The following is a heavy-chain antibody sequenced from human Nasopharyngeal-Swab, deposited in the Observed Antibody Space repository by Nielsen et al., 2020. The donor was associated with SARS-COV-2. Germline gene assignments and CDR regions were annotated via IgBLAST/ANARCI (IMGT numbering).Heavy chain of an antibody. Sequence: WIRQPPGKGLEWVSSISDSGSDTYYADSVKGRLTISRDNSKNKLYLQMSSLRAEDTAVYYCAKLIAVTGTDDYWGQGTLVTVSS. V-gene: IGHV3-23*01. D-gene: IGHD6-19*01. J-gene: IGHJ4*02. CDR2: ISDSGSDT. CDR3: AKLIAVTGTDDY.